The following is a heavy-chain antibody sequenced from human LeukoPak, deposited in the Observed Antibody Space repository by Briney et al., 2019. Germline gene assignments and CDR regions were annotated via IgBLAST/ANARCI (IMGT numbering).Heavy chain of an antibody. V-gene: IGHV1-2*02. J-gene: IGHJ5*02. D-gene: IGHD1-1*01. CDR1: GYTFTGYY. CDR2: INPNTGGT. Sequence: ASVKVSCKASGYTFTGYYLHWVRQAPGQGPEWMGWINPNTGGTKNAQKFQGRVTMTRDTSISTAYMELTRLRSDDTAVYYCARGSGTTLPTDNWFDPWGQGTLVTVSS. CDR3: ARGSGTTLPTDNWFDP.